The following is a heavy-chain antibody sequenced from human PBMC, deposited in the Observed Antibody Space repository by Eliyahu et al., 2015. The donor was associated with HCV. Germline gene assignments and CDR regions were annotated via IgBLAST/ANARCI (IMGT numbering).Heavy chain of an antibody. CDR3: ARPTPTYYYDSSGYGDAFDI. CDR2: IIPIFGTA. J-gene: IGHJ3*02. CDR1: GGXFXXYA. Sequence: QVQLVQSGAEVXKPGSSVXVSCXASGGXFXXYAIXWVRQAPGQGLEWXGGIIPIFGTANYAQKFQGRVTITADESTSTAYMELSSLRSEDTAVYYCARPTPTYYYDSSGYGDAFDIWGQGTMVTVSS. D-gene: IGHD3-22*01. V-gene: IGHV1-69*01.